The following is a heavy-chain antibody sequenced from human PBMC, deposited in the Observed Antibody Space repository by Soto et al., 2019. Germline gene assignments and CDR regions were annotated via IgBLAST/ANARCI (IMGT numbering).Heavy chain of an antibody. J-gene: IGHJ4*02. CDR2: INPSGGST. Sequence: ASVKVSCKASGYTFTSYYMHWVRQAPGQGLEWMGIINPSGGSTSYAQKFQGRVTITRDTSTSTVYMELSSLRSEDTAVYYCARCPAHTIFGVVISYYFDYWGQGTLVTVSS. V-gene: IGHV1-46*01. D-gene: IGHD3-3*01. CDR3: ARCPAHTIFGVVISYYFDY. CDR1: GYTFTSYY.